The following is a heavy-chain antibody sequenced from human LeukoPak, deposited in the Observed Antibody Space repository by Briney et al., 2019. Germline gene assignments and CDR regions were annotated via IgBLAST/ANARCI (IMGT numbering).Heavy chain of an antibody. CDR1: GFTFDDYA. D-gene: IGHD3-22*01. CDR3: AKDKGGDYYDSSGYYPDY. Sequence: GGSLRLSCAASGFTFDDYAMHWVRQAPGKGLEWVSLISWDGGSTYYADSVKGRFTISRDNSKNSLYLQMNSLRAEDTALYYCAKDKGGDYYDSSGYYPDYWGQGTLVTVSS. J-gene: IGHJ4*02. V-gene: IGHV3-43D*03. CDR2: ISWDGGST.